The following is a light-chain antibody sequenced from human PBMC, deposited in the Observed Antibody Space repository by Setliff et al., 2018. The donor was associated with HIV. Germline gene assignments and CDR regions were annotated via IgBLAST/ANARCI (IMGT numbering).Light chain of an antibody. CDR3: SSYAGTKSPV. CDR2: EVN. V-gene: IGLV2-23*02. J-gene: IGLJ1*01. Sequence: QSVLTQPASVSESPGQSITISCTGTNSDIGSYNLVSWYQQYPGKAPKIMIYEVNKRPSGASNRFSGSKSGNTASLTIPGLQAEDEADYYCSSYAGTKSPVFGTGTKVTVL. CDR1: NSDIGSYNL.